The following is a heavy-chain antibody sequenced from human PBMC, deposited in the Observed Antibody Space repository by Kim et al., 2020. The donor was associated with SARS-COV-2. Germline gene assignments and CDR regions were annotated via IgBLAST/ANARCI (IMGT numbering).Heavy chain of an antibody. CDR2: INPNSGGT. CDR1: GYMFTGNY. V-gene: IGHV1-2*02. D-gene: IGHD3-10*01. J-gene: IGHJ5*02. CDR3: ARGENSGSYYPSSWFDP. Sequence: ASVKVSCKASGYMFTGNYMHWVRQAPGQGLEWMGWINPNSGGTNYAQKFQGRVTMTRDTSISTAYMDLRRLRSDDTAVYYCARGENSGSYYPSSWFDPWGQGTLVTVSS.